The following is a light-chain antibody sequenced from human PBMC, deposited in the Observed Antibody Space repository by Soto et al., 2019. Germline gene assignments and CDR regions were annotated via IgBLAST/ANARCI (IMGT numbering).Light chain of an antibody. Sequence: EIVLTKSPATLSLSPGERATLSCRASQSGSSYLDWYQQKPGQAPRLLIYDASNRATGIPARFSGRSSGTDLTRTISSLEPEEFAVYYCKQRRNWPPLLPLGGGTKVAIK. V-gene: IGKV3-11*01. CDR2: DAS. CDR1: QSGSSY. CDR3: KQRRNWPPLLP. J-gene: IGKJ4*01.